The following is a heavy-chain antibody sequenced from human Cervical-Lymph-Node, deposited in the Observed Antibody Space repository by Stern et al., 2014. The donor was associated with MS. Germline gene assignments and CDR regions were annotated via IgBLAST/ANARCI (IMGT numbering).Heavy chain of an antibody. J-gene: IGHJ4*02. CDR1: GFKFSIYW. Sequence: EVQLVQSGAELIRPGESLKISCKGSGFKFSIYWIAWARQMPGKGLEWMGIIYPGDSETRYSPSFHGQVTMSADKSTSTAYLQWSSLNASDTAMYFCARQTTAWASDVWGQGTLVTVSS. V-gene: IGHV5-51*01. D-gene: IGHD1-14*01. CDR3: ARQTTAWASDV. CDR2: IYPGDSET.